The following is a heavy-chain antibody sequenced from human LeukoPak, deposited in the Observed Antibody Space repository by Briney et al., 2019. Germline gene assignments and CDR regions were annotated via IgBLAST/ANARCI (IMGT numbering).Heavy chain of an antibody. CDR3: ARDPLGVRGPFLSYY. Sequence: SETLSLTCTVSGVSISSYYWSWIRKPAGKGLEWIGRIHTSGSTNYNPSLKSRVTMSVDTSKNQFSLKLSSVTAADTAVYYCARDPLGVRGPFLSYYWGQGTLVTVSS. CDR1: GVSISSYY. J-gene: IGHJ4*02. V-gene: IGHV4-4*07. CDR2: IHTSGST. D-gene: IGHD3-10*01.